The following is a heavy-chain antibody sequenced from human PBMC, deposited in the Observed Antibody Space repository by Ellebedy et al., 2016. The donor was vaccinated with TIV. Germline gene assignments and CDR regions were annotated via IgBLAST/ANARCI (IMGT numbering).Heavy chain of an antibody. CDR3: ARPRGGGQFED. CDR1: GYTFSSYW. CDR2: INIDGTIT. D-gene: IGHD3-16*01. V-gene: IGHV3-74*01. J-gene: IGHJ4*02. Sequence: GESLKISXAASGYTFSSYWMHWVHRAPGKGLVWVSRINIDGTITTYADSVKGRFTISRDNAKNTLYLQMNSLTAEDTAVYYCARPRGGGQFEDWGQGTLVTVSS.